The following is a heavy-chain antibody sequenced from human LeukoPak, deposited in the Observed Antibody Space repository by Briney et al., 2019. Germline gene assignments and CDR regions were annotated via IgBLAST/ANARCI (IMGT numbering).Heavy chain of an antibody. CDR1: GFTFSNYW. D-gene: IGHD6-13*01. V-gene: IGHV3-7*05. CDR2: IKPEGSTI. Sequence: GGALRLSCEGSGFTFSNYWMGLVRQAPGEGREWVASIKPEGSTIHYVDSVQGRFTISRDNAKNSLSLQMNNLRGEDTAVYYCVRSDVWSSSWYIASWGQGTLVPVSS. J-gene: IGHJ4*02. CDR3: VRSDVWSSSWYIAS.